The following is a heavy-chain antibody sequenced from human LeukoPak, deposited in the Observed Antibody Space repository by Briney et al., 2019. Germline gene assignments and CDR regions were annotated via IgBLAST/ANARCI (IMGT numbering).Heavy chain of an antibody. CDR2: MNPNSGNT. D-gene: IGHD6-19*01. CDR1: GYTFTSYD. Sequence: GASVKVSCKASGYTFTSYDINWVRQATGQGLEWMGWMNPNSGNTGYAQKFQGRVTITRNTSISTAYMELNSLRSEDTAVYYCARGVSPVAGLYYYYYYMDVWGKGTTVTVSS. V-gene: IGHV1-8*03. J-gene: IGHJ6*03. CDR3: ARGVSPVAGLYYYYYYMDV.